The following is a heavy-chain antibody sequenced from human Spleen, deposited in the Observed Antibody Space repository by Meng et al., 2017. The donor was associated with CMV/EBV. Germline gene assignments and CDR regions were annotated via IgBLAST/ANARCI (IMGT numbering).Heavy chain of an antibody. CDR3: AKDPGRFSGSWGY. CDR1: GFTVSTNY. V-gene: IGHV3-66*02. D-gene: IGHD6-6*01. J-gene: IGHJ4*02. CDR2: ISRNGST. Sequence: GGSLRLSCAASGFTVSTNYMSWVRQAPGKGLEWVAGISRNGSTYNADSVKGRFSISRDSSKNTVYLQMNTLRPDDTATYYCAKDPGRFSGSWGYWGQGTVVTVSS.